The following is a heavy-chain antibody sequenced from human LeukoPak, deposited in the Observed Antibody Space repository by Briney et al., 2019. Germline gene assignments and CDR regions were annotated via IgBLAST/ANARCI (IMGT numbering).Heavy chain of an antibody. V-gene: IGHV1-2*04. Sequence: ASVKVSCKASGYTSTGYYMHWVRQAPGQGLEWMGWINPNSGGTNYAQKFQGWVTMSRDTSISTAYMELSRLRSDDTAVYYCARDDGYSSSHPLTMDVWGQGTTVTVSS. CDR2: INPNSGGT. D-gene: IGHD6-13*01. J-gene: IGHJ6*02. CDR1: GYTSTGYY. CDR3: ARDDGYSSSHPLTMDV.